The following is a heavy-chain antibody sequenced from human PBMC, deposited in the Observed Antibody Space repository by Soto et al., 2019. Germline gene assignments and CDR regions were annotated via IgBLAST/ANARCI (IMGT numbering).Heavy chain of an antibody. CDR2: INHSGST. D-gene: IGHD3-22*01. J-gene: IGHJ5*02. V-gene: IGHV4-34*01. CDR1: GGSFSGYY. CDR3: ASGHSSGYYDWFDP. Sequence: SETLSLTCAVYGGSFSGYYWSWIRQPPGKGLEWIGEINHSGSTNYNPSLKSRVTISVDTSKNQFSLKLSSVTAADTAVYYCASGHSSGYYDWFDPWGQGTLVTV.